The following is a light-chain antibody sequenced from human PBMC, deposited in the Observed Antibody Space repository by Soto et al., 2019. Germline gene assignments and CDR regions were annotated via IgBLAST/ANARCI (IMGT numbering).Light chain of an antibody. J-gene: IGLJ3*02. V-gene: IGLV2-14*03. Sequence: QSALTQPASVSGSPGQSITISCTGTSSDVGSYNFVSWYQQRPGKAPKPMIYDVSSRPSGVSYRFSGSMSGNRPSLTISGLASADGCEYYFSSYTSSSTLVFGGGTKVTVL. CDR2: DVS. CDR1: SSDVGSYNF. CDR3: SSYTSSSTLV.